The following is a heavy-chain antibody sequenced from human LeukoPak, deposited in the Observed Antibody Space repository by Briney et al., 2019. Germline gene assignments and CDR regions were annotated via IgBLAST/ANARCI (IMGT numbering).Heavy chain of an antibody. J-gene: IGHJ4*02. CDR1: GFTFNSYA. CDR2: VSGSGSGT. D-gene: IGHD3-22*01. Sequence: GGSLRLSCVASGFTFNSYAMAWVRQAPGKGLEWVSSVSGSGSGTYYADSVKGRFTISRDNSKNTVYLQMNSLRADDTAVYYCAKDHPFDYYYATSGYFLYWGQGTLVTVSS. CDR3: AKDHPFDYYYATSGYFLY. V-gene: IGHV3-23*01.